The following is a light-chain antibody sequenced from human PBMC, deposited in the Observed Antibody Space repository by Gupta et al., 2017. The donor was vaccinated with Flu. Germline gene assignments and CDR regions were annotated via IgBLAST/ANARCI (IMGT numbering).Light chain of an antibody. V-gene: IGKV3-15*01. CDR3: QQYSDWPLT. CDR2: GTS. J-gene: IGKJ4*01. Sequence: EIVMTQSLPTLSVSPGERATLSCRASQSISSNLAWYQQKPGLPPRLLIYGTSTRATGIPARFSGSGSGTEFTLTISSLQSEDFAVYHCQQYSDWPLTFGGGTKVEIK. CDR1: QSISSN.